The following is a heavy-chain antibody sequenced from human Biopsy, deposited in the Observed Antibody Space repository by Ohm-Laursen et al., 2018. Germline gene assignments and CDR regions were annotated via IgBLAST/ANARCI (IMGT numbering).Heavy chain of an antibody. V-gene: IGHV3-30*03. D-gene: IGHD4-11*01. CDR2: ISYDGSGE. CDR1: GFTFTSYA. J-gene: IGHJ2*01. CDR3: ARDGKRWDYSTYFSWHFDL. Sequence: SLRLSCAASGFTFTSYAMHWVRQAPGKGLEWVAVISYDGSGEYYADSLQGRLIISRDNPKNTVDLQMNSLRAEDTAVYFCARDGKRWDYSTYFSWHFDLWGRGTLVTVSP.